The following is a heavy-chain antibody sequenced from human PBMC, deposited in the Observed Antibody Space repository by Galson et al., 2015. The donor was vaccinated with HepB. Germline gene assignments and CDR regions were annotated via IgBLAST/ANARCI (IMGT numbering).Heavy chain of an antibody. CDR2: IYTGGTT. D-gene: IGHD2-2*01. CDR1: GFTVSANY. V-gene: IGHV3-53*04. CDR3: ARAPQGYCSSNNCYSGPFDI. Sequence: SLRLSCAASGFTVSANYMSWVRQAPGKGLEWVSVIYTGGTTYYADSVKGRFTISRHNSKNTVYLQMTSLRVKDTAVYYCARAPQGYCSSNNCYSGPFDIWGQGTMVTVSS. J-gene: IGHJ3*02.